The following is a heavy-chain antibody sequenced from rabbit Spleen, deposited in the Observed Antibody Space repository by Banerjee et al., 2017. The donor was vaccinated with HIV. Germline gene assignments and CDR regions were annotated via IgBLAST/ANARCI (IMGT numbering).Heavy chain of an antibody. D-gene: IGHD4-2*01. CDR2: IDTASNGFT. V-gene: IGHV1S40*01. CDR3: ARDSGSRFSSYGMDL. CDR1: GVSFSFNSY. J-gene: IGHJ6*01. Sequence: QSLEESGGDLVKPGASLTLTCTASGVSFSFNSYMCWVRQAPGKGLEWIACIDTASNGFTYFASWAKGRFTISKTSSTTVTLQMTSLTAADTATYFCARDSGSRFSSYGMDLWGPGTLVTVS.